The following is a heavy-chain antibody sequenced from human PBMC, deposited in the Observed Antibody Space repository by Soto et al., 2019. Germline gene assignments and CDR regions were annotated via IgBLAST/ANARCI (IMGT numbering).Heavy chain of an antibody. D-gene: IGHD5-18*01. V-gene: IGHV1-18*01. J-gene: IGHJ4*02. CDR2: ISAYNGST. Sequence: ASVKVSCKASGYTFTSYGISWVRQAPGQGLEWMGWISAYNGSTNYAQKLQGRVTMTTDTSTSTVYMELSSLRSEDTAVYYCARPDTAMVFDYCGQGTLVTVS. CDR1: GYTFTSYG. CDR3: ARPDTAMVFDY.